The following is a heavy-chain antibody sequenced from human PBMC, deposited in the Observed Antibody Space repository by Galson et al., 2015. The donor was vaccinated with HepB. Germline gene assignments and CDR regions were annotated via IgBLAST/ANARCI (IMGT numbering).Heavy chain of an antibody. CDR1: GGSISSGGYY. CDR3: ARESRSTIGLFDY. CDR2: IYYSGST. V-gene: IGHV4-31*03. D-gene: IGHD2-2*01. Sequence: TLSLTCTVSGGSISSGGYYWSWIRQHPGKGLEWIGYIYYSGSTYYNPSLKSRVTISVDTSKNQFSLKLSSVTAADTAVYYCARESRSTIGLFDYWGQGTLVTVSP. J-gene: IGHJ4*02.